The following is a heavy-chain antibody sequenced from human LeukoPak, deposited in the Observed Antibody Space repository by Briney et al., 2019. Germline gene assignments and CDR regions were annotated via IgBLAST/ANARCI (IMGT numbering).Heavy chain of an antibody. CDR1: GYSFNTYW. J-gene: IGHJ4*02. V-gene: IGHV5-51*01. CDR3: ARRQGCSTSSCPPDS. D-gene: IGHD2-2*01. CDR2: IYPGDSDT. Sequence: RGESLKISCRGSGYSFNTYWIGWVRQMPGKGLEWMGIIYPGDSDTRYSPSFRGQVTMSADKSINTAYLQWSSPKASDTAMYFCARRQGCSTSSCPPDSWGQGTLVTVSS.